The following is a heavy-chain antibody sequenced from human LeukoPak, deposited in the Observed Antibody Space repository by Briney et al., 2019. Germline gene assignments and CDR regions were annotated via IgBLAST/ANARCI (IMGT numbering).Heavy chain of an antibody. CDR3: ARAREYCSGRTCYHYYGMDV. V-gene: IGHV3-21*01. J-gene: IGHJ6*02. CDR2: ISGSSYI. Sequence: GGSLRLSCAASGFTFSDYSMKWVRQAPGKGLEWVSFISGSSYINYADSVKGRFTSSRDNAKNSLYLQMNSLRAEDTAVYYCARAREYCSGRTCYHYYGMDVWGQGTTVTVSS. CDR1: GFTFSDYS. D-gene: IGHD2-15*01.